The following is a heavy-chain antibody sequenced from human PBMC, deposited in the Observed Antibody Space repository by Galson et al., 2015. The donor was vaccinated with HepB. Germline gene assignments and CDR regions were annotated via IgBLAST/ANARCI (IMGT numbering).Heavy chain of an antibody. CDR1: GFTFSSYG. V-gene: IGHV3-33*01. CDR2: IRYDGSNK. CDR3: ARSPYHKGYYMDV. J-gene: IGHJ6*03. Sequence: SLRLSCAASGFTFSSYGMHWVRQAPGKGLEWVAVIRYDGSNKYYADSVKGRFTISRDNSKNTLYLQMNSLRAEDTAVYYCARSPYHKGYYMDVWGKGTTVTVSS.